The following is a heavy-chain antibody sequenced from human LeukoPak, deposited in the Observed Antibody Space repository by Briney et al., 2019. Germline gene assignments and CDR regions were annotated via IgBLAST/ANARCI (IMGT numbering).Heavy chain of an antibody. CDR3: VREREGSNSEH. CDR1: GFTVSNNR. D-gene: IGHD1-26*01. J-gene: IGHJ1*01. CDR2: IYSDGNT. Sequence: PGGSLRLSCAASGFTVSNNRLSWVRQAPGMALEWVSTIYSDGNTYYPDSVKGRFTISRDGSKNTLYLQLNSLRTEDTAIYYCVREREGSNSEHWGQGTLVTVSS. V-gene: IGHV3-53*01.